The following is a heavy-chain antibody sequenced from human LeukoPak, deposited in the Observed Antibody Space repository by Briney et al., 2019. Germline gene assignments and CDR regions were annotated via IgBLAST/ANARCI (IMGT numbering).Heavy chain of an antibody. J-gene: IGHJ4*02. CDR3: AKVSPGYSSGFDY. D-gene: IGHD6-19*01. V-gene: IGHV3-30*02. CDR2: IRYDGSNK. CDR1: EFTFSSYG. Sequence: GGSLRLSCAASEFTFSSYGMHWVRQAPGKGLEWVAVIRYDGSNKYYADSVKGRFTISRDNSKNTLYLQMNSLRAEDTAVYYCAKVSPGYSSGFDYWGQGTLVTVSS.